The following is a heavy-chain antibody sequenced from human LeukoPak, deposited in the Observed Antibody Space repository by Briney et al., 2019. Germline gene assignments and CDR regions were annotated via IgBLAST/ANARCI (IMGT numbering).Heavy chain of an antibody. V-gene: IGHV4-61*02. CDR3: ARGDSSSWYTAFDI. D-gene: IGHD6-13*01. CDR1: GGSISSGSYY. CDR2: IYTSGST. Sequence: SETLSLTCTVSGGSISSGSYYWSWIRQPAGKGLEWIGRIYTSGSTNYNPSLKSRVTISVDTSKNQFSLKLSSVTAADTAVYYCARGDSSSWYTAFDIWGQGTMVTVSS. J-gene: IGHJ3*02.